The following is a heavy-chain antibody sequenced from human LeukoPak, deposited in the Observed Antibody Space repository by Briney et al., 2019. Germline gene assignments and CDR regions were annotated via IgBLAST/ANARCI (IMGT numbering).Heavy chain of an antibody. Sequence: PGGSLRLSCAASGFTFSSYGIHWVRQAPGKGLEWVAFIRYDGGNKYYADSVKGRFTISRDNSKNTLYLQMNSLRAEDTAVYYCAKVAYSTSSDAWFDPWGQGTLVTVSS. J-gene: IGHJ5*02. CDR1: GFTFSSYG. CDR2: IRYDGGNK. V-gene: IGHV3-30*02. CDR3: AKVAYSTSSDAWFDP. D-gene: IGHD6-6*01.